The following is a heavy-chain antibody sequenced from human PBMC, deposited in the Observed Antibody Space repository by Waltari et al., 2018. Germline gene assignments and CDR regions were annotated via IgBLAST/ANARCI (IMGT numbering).Heavy chain of an antibody. CDR2: MNPTSGST. Sequence: QVQLVQSGAEVKKPGASVKVSCKASGYSFTSYNINWVRQAAGQGLEWMGWMNPTSGSTGYAKKFQDRVTITRNTSIGTAYMELRSLRSEDTAVYYCARDYGSGTYYYMDVWGKGTTVTVSS. CDR1: GYSFTSYN. V-gene: IGHV1-8*03. J-gene: IGHJ6*03. CDR3: ARDYGSGTYYYMDV. D-gene: IGHD3-10*01.